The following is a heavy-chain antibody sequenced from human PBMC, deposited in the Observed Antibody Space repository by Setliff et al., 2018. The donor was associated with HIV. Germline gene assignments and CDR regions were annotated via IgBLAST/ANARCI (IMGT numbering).Heavy chain of an antibody. Sequence: SETLSLTCTVSGGSISSEGYYWSWIRQHPGKGLEWIGYIYYSGNTYYSSSLKSRLTISVDTSKNQFSLKLRSVTAADTAVYYCVRAEYSSSSDWFAPWGQGALVTVSS. CDR2: IYYSGNT. V-gene: IGHV4-31*03. CDR1: GGSISSEGYY. D-gene: IGHD6-6*01. CDR3: VRAEYSSSSDWFAP. J-gene: IGHJ5*02.